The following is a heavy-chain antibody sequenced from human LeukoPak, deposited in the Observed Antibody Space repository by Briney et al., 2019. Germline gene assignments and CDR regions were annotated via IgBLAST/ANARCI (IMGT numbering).Heavy chain of an antibody. CDR3: ARETYSNILTGTDY. D-gene: IGHD3-9*01. CDR2: ISTYDDNI. J-gene: IGHJ4*02. CDR1: GYTFTTYG. V-gene: IGHV1-18*01. Sequence: ASVKVSCKASGYTFTTYGLSWVRQAPGQGLEWLGWISTYDDNIKYAQSLQGRLTLTIDTSTSTAYMELRSLTSDDTAVYYCARETYSNILTGTDYWGPGTLVTVSS.